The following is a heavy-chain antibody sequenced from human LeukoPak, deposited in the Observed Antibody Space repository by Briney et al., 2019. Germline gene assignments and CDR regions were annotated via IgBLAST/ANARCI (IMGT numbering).Heavy chain of an antibody. Sequence: GGSLRLSCAASGFTVSGNYMTWVRQAPGKGLEWVSLIYSGGSTYYADSVKGRFTISRDNSKNTLYLQINSLRAEDTAIFYCAKRPLVQWLPAEPFDVWGQGTMVTVSS. CDR1: GFTVSGNY. D-gene: IGHD6-19*01. J-gene: IGHJ3*01. V-gene: IGHV3-53*01. CDR3: AKRPLVQWLPAEPFDV. CDR2: IYSGGST.